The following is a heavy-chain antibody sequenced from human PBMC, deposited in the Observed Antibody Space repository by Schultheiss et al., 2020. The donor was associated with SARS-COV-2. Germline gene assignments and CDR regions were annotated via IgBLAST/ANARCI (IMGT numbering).Heavy chain of an antibody. CDR1: GFTFSSYS. CDR2: ISGSGGST. J-gene: IGHJ4*02. V-gene: IGHV3-23*01. Sequence: GESLKISCAASGFTFSSYSMNWVRQAPGKGLEWVSAISGSGGSTYYADSVKGRFTTSRDNSKNTLYLQMNSLRAEDTAIYYCVSGIGWTLDYWGQGTLVTVSS. CDR3: VSGIGWTLDY. D-gene: IGHD3/OR15-3a*01.